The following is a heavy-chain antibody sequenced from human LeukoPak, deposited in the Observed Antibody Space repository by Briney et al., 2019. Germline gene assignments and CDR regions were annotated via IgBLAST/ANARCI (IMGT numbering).Heavy chain of an antibody. V-gene: IGHV3-30-3*01. CDR2: ISYDRSNK. D-gene: IGHD4-17*01. J-gene: IGHJ4*02. CDR1: GFTFSSYA. CDR3: AKETGSAVGSTDFDY. Sequence: GGSLRLSCAASGFTFSSYAMHWVRQAPGKGLEWVAVISYDRSNKHYADSVKGRFTISRDNSKNTLYLQMNSPRVEDTAVYYCAKETGSAVGSTDFDYWGQGTLVTVSS.